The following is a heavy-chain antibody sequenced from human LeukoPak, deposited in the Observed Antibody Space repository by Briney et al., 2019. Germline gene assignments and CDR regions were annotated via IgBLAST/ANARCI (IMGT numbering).Heavy chain of an antibody. CDR1: GFTFSSYG. CDR3: ARDAVYSSGWYLDY. D-gene: IGHD6-19*01. CDR2: IWYDGSNK. Sequence: GRSLRLSCAASGFTFSSYGMHWVRQAPGKGLEWVAVIWYDGSNKYYADSVKGRFTISRDNSKNTLYLRMNSLRAEDTAVYYCARDAVYSSGWYLDYWGQGTLVTVSS. J-gene: IGHJ4*02. V-gene: IGHV3-33*01.